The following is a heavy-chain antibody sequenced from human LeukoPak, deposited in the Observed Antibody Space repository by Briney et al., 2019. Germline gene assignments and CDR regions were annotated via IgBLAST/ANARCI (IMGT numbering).Heavy chain of an antibody. CDR2: IIGSGGST. D-gene: IGHD3-16*02. J-gene: IGHJ4*02. CDR1: GFTFSSYA. Sequence: GGSLRLSCAAPGFTFSSYAMSWVRQAQGKGLDWVSAIIGSGGSTYYADSVKGRFTISRDNAKNSLYLQMNSLRAEDTAVYYCARDGFAFWESSRSSGIDYWGQGTLVTVSS. V-gene: IGHV3-23*01. CDR3: ARDGFAFWESSRSSGIDY.